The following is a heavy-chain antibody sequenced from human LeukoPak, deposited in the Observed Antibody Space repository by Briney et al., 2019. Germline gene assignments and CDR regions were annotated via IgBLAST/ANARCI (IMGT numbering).Heavy chain of an antibody. J-gene: IGHJ3*02. CDR1: GFTFSSYV. V-gene: IGHV3-23*01. D-gene: IGHD2/OR15-2a*01. CDR2: ISGSGTTT. CDR3: ARDQLDFLNFDAFDI. Sequence: GGSLRLSCGASGFTFSSYVMSWVRQAPGKGLEWVSGISGSGTTTYYADSVKGRFTISRDNSKNTLYLQMNSLRVEDTAVYYCARDQLDFLNFDAFDIWGQGTKVTVSS.